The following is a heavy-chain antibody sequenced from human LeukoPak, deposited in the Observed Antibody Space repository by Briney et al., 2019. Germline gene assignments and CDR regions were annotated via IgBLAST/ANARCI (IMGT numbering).Heavy chain of an antibody. CDR1: GFTFSSYA. CDR2: ISGSGGST. CDR3: AKWGRYSSGWYTIL. Sequence: PGGSLRLSCAASGFTFSSYAMSWVRQAPGKGLEWVSAISGSGGSTYYADSVKGRFTISRDNSKNTLYLQMNSLRAEDTAVYYCAKWGRYSSGWYTILWGQGTLVTVSS. D-gene: IGHD6-19*01. J-gene: IGHJ4*02. V-gene: IGHV3-23*01.